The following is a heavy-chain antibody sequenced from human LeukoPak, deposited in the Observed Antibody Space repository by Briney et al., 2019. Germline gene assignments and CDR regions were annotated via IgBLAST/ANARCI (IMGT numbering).Heavy chain of an antibody. Sequence: GESLKISCKGSGYSFTSYWIGWVRQMPGKGLEWMGIIYPGDSDTRYSPSFQGQVTISADKSISTAYLQWSSLKASDTAMYYCARHLGQLGPTYYYGMDVWGQGTTVAVS. CDR2: IYPGDSDT. CDR1: GYSFTSYW. J-gene: IGHJ6*02. CDR3: ARHLGQLGPTYYYGMDV. D-gene: IGHD6-6*01. V-gene: IGHV5-51*01.